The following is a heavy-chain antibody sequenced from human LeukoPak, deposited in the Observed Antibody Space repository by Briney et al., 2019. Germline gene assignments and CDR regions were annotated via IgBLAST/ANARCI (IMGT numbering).Heavy chain of an antibody. D-gene: IGHD3-9*01. CDR2: ISYDGSNK. J-gene: IGHJ4*02. Sequence: QPGGSLRLSCAASGFTFSSYAMHWVRQAPGKGLEWVAVISYDGSNKYYADSVKGRFTISRDNSKNTLYLQMNSLRAEDTAVYYCAKDFFLAYPPVLRYFDWYFDYWGQGTLVTVSS. CDR3: AKDFFLAYPPVLRYFDWYFDY. CDR1: GFTFSSYA. V-gene: IGHV3-30*04.